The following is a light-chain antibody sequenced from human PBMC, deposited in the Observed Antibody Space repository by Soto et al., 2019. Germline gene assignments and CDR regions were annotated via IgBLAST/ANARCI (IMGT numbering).Light chain of an antibody. V-gene: IGLV1-44*01. CDR2: SNN. CDR1: SSNIGSNI. CDR3: AAWDDSLSGVV. Sequence: QSVLTQPPSASGTPGQRVTISCSGSSSNIGSNIVSWYQQLPGTAPKLLIYSNNQRPSGVPDRFSGSKSGTSASLAISGLQSEDETDYYCAAWDDSLSGVVFGGGTKLTVL. J-gene: IGLJ2*01.